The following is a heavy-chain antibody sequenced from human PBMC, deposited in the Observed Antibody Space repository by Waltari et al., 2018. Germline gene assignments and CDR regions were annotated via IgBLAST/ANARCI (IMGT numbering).Heavy chain of an antibody. D-gene: IGHD2-2*01. CDR2: INPSGKN. Sequence: VRLQQWGTALLQSSETLSLTCAVYAGSFSAYFWSWIRPSPGKGLEWIGEINPSGKNDYNPSLKSRVFISVDPSKNQFSLVLSSVTAADTAVYYCARSYCHSDSCSRYFDSWGQGTLVTVSS. CDR1: AGSFSAYF. V-gene: IGHV4-34*01. J-gene: IGHJ4*02. CDR3: ARSYCHSDSCSRYFDS.